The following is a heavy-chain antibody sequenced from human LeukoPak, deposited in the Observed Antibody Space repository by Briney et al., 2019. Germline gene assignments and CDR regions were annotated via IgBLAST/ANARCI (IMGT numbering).Heavy chain of an antibody. J-gene: IGHJ1*01. CDR1: GGSISSSSYY. V-gene: IGHV4-39*01. CDR3: ARGRLRGYSYGPPAEYFQH. CDR2: IYYSGST. D-gene: IGHD5-18*01. Sequence: SETLSLTCTVSGGSISSSSYYWGWIRQPPGKGLEWIGSIYYSGSTYYNPSLKSRVTISVDTSKNQFSLKLSSVTAADTAVYYCARGRLRGYSYGPPAEYFQHWGQGTLVTVSS.